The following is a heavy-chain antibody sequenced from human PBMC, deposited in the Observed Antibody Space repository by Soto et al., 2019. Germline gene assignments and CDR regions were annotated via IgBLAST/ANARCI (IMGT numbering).Heavy chain of an antibody. CDR1: GGSISSGDYY. CDR2: IYYSGST. D-gene: IGHD2-2*01. J-gene: IGHJ6*02. V-gene: IGHV4-30-4*01. CDR3: ASWEHFSSTSCRYYYYYGMDV. Sequence: PSETLSLTCTVSGGSISSGDYYWSWIRQPPGKGLEWIGYIYYSGSTYYNPSLKSRVTISVDTSKNQFSLKLSSVTAADTAVYSCASWEHFSSTSCRYYYYYGMDVWGQGTTVTVSS.